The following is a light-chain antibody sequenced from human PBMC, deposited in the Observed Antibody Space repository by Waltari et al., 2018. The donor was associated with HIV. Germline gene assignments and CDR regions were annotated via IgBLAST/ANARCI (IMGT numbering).Light chain of an antibody. CDR1: SAPVSPSYY. Sequence: QTVVTQEPSFSVSPGGPVTPTCGLSSAPVSPSYYPSWYQQTPGQAPRTLIYSTNTRSSGVPDRFSGSILGNKAALTITGAQADDESDYYCVLYMGSGIWVFGGGTKLTVL. V-gene: IGLV8-61*01. CDR2: STN. CDR3: VLYMGSGIWV. J-gene: IGLJ3*02.